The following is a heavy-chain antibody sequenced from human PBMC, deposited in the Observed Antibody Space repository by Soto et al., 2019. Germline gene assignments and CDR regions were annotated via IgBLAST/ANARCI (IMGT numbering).Heavy chain of an antibody. Sequence: SVKVSCKASGFTFTSSAMQWVRQARGQRLEWIGWIVVGSGNTNYAQKFQERVTITRDMSTSTAYMELSSLRSEDTAVYYCAAPGPGYCSSTSCYADDAFDIWGQGTMVTVSS. CDR2: IVVGSGNT. D-gene: IGHD2-2*01. J-gene: IGHJ3*02. CDR3: AAPGPGYCSSTSCYADDAFDI. V-gene: IGHV1-58*02. CDR1: GFTFTSSA.